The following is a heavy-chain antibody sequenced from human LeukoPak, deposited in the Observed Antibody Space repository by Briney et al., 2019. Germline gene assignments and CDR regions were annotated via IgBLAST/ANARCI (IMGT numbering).Heavy chain of an antibody. CDR1: GYTFTSYG. J-gene: IGHJ4*02. CDR3: ARDSLGYCSSTSCSYGVY. V-gene: IGHV1-18*01. CDR2: ISAYNGST. D-gene: IGHD2-2*01. Sequence: ASVKVSCMASGYTFTSYGISWVRQAPGQGLEWMGWISAYNGSTNYAQKLQGRVTMTTDTSTSTAYMELRSLRSDDTAVYYCARDSLGYCSSTSCSYGVYWGQGTLVTVSS.